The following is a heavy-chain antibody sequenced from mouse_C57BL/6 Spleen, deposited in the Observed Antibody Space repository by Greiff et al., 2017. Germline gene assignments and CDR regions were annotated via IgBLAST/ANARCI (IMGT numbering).Heavy chain of an antibody. V-gene: IGHV5-16*01. D-gene: IGHD3-3*01. J-gene: IGHJ4*01. CDR1: GFTFSDYY. CDR2: INYDGSST. Sequence: EVQLVESEGGLVQPGSSMKLSCTASGFTFSDYYMAWVRQVPEKGLEWVANINYDGSSTYYLDSLKSRFIISRDNAKNILYLQMSSLKSEDTATYYCARAANYAMDYWGQGTSVTVSS. CDR3: ARAANYAMDY.